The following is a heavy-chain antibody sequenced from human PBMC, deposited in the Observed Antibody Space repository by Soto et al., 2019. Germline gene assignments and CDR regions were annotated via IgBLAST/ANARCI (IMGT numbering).Heavy chain of an antibody. CDR3: AKDQGYTGYEYFDY. D-gene: IGHD5-12*01. CDR2: VSFDGNSQ. CDR1: GSTFTNYG. V-gene: IGHV3-30*18. Sequence: GGSLRLSCAASGSTFTNYGMHWVRQAPGKGLEWVAAVSFDGNSQYYVDSVKGRFTISRDNSKNTLYLQMNSLKAEDTAVYYCAKDQGYTGYEYFDYWGQGTLVTVSS. J-gene: IGHJ4*02.